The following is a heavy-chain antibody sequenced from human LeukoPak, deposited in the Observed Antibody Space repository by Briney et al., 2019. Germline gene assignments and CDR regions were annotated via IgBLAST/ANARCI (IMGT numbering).Heavy chain of an antibody. Sequence: GESLKISCKGSGYSFTSYWIGWVRQMPGKGLEWMGLIYPGDSDTRYSPSFQGQVTISADKSISTAYLQWSSLKASDTAMYYCAIGDFWSGYPAPYFDYWGQGTLVTVSS. J-gene: IGHJ4*02. CDR3: AIGDFWSGYPAPYFDY. CDR2: IYPGDSDT. V-gene: IGHV5-51*01. D-gene: IGHD3-3*01. CDR1: GYSFTSYW.